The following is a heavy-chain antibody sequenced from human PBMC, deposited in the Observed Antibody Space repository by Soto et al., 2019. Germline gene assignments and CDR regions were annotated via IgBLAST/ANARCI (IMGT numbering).Heavy chain of an antibody. CDR3: ASKLGPYYYGLDV. V-gene: IGHV4-4*02. J-gene: IGHJ6*02. D-gene: IGHD3-16*01. CDR2: IYHTGHA. CDR1: GDSITNNHW. Sequence: PSETLSLTCTVYGDSITNNHWWTWVRQSPGKGPEMIGEIYHTGHASYNPSLNSRVAISVDKSKNQFSLTLNSVTAADTAVYYCASKLGPYYYGLDVWGQGTKVTVSS.